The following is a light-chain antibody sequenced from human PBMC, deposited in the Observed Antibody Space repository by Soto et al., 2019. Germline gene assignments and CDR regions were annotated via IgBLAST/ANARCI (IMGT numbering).Light chain of an antibody. Sequence: DIQMTQSPSTLSASVGDRVTITCRASQSISSWLAWYQQKPGKAPKLLIYKASSLETGAPSRFSGSGYGTEFTLTISSLQPDDSATYYRQQYSTYSRAFGQGTKVDIK. J-gene: IGKJ1*01. CDR2: KAS. CDR3: QQYSTYSRA. CDR1: QSISSW. V-gene: IGKV1-5*03.